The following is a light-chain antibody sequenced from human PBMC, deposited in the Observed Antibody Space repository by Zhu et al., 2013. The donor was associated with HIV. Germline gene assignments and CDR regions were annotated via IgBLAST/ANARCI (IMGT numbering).Light chain of an antibody. J-gene: IGLJ3*02. CDR2: EDN. V-gene: IGLV6-57*01. CDR3: QSYDSSNWV. CDR1: SGSIANNY. Sequence: NFMLTQPHAVSESPGKTVIISCTRSSGSIANNYVQWYRQSPGSSPTTVIYEDNERPSGVPDRFSGSIDTSSNSASLTISGLKTEDEADYFCQSYDSSNWVFGGGTKLTVL.